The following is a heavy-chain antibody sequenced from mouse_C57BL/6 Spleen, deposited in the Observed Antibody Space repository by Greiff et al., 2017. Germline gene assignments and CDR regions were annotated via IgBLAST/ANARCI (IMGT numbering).Heavy chain of an antibody. CDR3: ARDRDYYGRDYAIDY. J-gene: IGHJ4*01. CDR1: GFTFSDYY. CDR2: INYDGSST. D-gene: IGHD1-1*01. V-gene: IGHV5-16*01. Sequence: EVKLMESEGGLVQPGSSMKLSCTASGFTFSDYYMAWVRQVPEKGLEWVANINYDGSSTYYLDSLKSRFIISRDNAKNILYLQMSSLKSEDTATYYCARDRDYYGRDYAIDYWGQGTSVTVSS.